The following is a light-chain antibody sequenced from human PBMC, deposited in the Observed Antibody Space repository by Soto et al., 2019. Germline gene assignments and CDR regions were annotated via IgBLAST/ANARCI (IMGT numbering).Light chain of an antibody. CDR1: QSISSW. CDR2: KAS. V-gene: IGKV1-5*03. J-gene: IGKJ1*01. Sequence: DIQMTQSPSTLSASVGDRVTITCRASQSISSWLAWYQQKPGKAPKLLIYKASSLESGVPSRFSGSGSGTESTLTISSRQLVNFAIYYCKQYNSPGPFGPGTRVEIK. CDR3: KQYNSPGP.